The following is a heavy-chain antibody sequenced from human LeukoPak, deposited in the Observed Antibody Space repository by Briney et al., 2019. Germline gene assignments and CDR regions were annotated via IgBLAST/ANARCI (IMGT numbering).Heavy chain of an antibody. D-gene: IGHD3-16*01. J-gene: IGHJ4*02. CDR2: TYYKSKWYN. Sequence: SQTLSLTCAISGDSVSSNSAAWSWIRQSPSRGLEWLGRTYYKSKWYNDYAVSVKSRITIYPDTSKNQFSLQLHSVTAEDTAVYYCARGIWGSPTYFDYWGQGTLVTVSS. CDR3: ARGIWGSPTYFDY. V-gene: IGHV6-1*01. CDR1: GDSVSSNSAA.